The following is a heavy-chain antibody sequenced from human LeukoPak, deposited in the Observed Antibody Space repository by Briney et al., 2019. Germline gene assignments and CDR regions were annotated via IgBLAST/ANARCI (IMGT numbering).Heavy chain of an antibody. CDR1: GGSISSGGYY. CDR3: ARKLDRGYSYGSYYDY. V-gene: IGHV4-31*03. J-gene: IGHJ4*02. CDR2: IYYSGST. D-gene: IGHD5-18*01. Sequence: PSETLSLTCTVSGGSISSGGYYWSWIRQHPGKGLEWIGYIYYSGSTYYNPSLKSRVTISVDTSKNQFSLKLSSVTAADTAVYYCARKLDRGYSYGSYYDYWGQGTLVTVSS.